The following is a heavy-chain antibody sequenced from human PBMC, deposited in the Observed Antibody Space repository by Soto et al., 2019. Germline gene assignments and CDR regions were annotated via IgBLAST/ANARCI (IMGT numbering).Heavy chain of an antibody. CDR2: IYYSGST. CDR3: ARYGGNVLFDY. V-gene: IGHV4-31*03. D-gene: IGHD2-15*01. J-gene: IGHJ4*02. Sequence: SETLSLTCTVSGGSISSGVYYWSWIRQHPGKGLEWIGYIYYSGSTYYNPSLKSRVTISVDTSKNQFSLKLSSVTAADTAVYYCARYGGNVLFDYWGQGTLVTVSS. CDR1: GGSISSGVYY.